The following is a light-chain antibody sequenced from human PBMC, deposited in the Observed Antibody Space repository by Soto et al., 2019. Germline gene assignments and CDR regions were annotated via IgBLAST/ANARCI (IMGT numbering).Light chain of an antibody. CDR2: DAS. V-gene: IGKV1-13*02. J-gene: IGKJ4*01. CDR3: QQFNSYLLT. CDR1: QGSSSA. Sequence: AIQLTQSPSSLSASVGDRVTITCRASQGSSSALAWYQQKSWKAPKLLIYDASILESGVPSRFSGSGYGTDFTLTISSLQPEDVATYYCQQFNSYLLTFGGGTKVEIK.